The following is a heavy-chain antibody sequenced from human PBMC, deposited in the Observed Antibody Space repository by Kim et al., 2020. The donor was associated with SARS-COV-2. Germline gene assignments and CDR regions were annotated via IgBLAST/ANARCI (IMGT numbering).Heavy chain of an antibody. V-gene: IGHV4-61*01. CDR2: IYYSGST. CDR3: AREADYYDSSGYRLYYFDY. J-gene: IGHJ4*02. Sequence: SETLSLTCTVSGGSVSSGSYYWSWIRQPPGKGLEWIGYIYYSGSTNYNPSLKSRVTISVDTSKNQFSLKLSSVTAADTAVYYCAREADYYDSSGYRLYYFDYWGQGTLVTVSS. D-gene: IGHD3-22*01. CDR1: GGSVSSGSYY.